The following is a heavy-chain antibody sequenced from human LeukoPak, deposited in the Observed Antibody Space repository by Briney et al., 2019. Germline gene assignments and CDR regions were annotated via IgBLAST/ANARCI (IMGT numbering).Heavy chain of an antibody. V-gene: IGHV3-30*02. CDR2: IRYDGSNK. CDR1: GFSFSSYT. Sequence: PGGSLRLSCAASGFSFSSYTVNWVRQAPGKGLEWVAFIRYDGSNKYYADSVKGRFTISRDNSKNMLYLEMNSLRDEDTAIYYCAKELGHALPFDYWGQGTLVTVSS. CDR3: AKELGHALPFDY. J-gene: IGHJ4*02. D-gene: IGHD2-2*01.